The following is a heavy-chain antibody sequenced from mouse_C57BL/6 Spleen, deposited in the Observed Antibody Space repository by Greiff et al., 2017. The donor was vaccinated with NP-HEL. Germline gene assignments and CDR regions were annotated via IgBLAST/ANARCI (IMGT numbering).Heavy chain of an antibody. V-gene: IGHV1-50*01. CDR1: GYTFTSYW. CDR3: ARRDGSSYRFAY. J-gene: IGHJ3*01. CDR2: IDPSDSYT. Sequence: QVQLQQPGAELVQPGASVKLSCKASGYTFTSYWMQWVKQRPGQGLEWIGEIDPSDSYTNYNQKFKGKATLTVDTSSSTAYMQLSSLTSEDSAVYYGARRDGSSYRFAYWGQGTLVTVSA. D-gene: IGHD1-1*01.